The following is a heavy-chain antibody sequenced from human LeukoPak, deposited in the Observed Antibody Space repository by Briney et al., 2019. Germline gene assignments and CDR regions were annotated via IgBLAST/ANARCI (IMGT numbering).Heavy chain of an antibody. D-gene: IGHD5-12*01. CDR2: ISWNSVNV. CDR3: AAPQGGYDRLRYYYYYMDV. Sequence: GGSLRLSCAASGLTFDDYAMHWVREAPGRGLEGVSGISWNSVNVGYADSVKGRFTISRDNAKNSLYLQMNSLRAEDTALYYCAAPQGGYDRLRYYYYYMDVWGKGTTVTVSS. V-gene: IGHV3-9*01. CDR1: GLTFDDYA. J-gene: IGHJ6*03.